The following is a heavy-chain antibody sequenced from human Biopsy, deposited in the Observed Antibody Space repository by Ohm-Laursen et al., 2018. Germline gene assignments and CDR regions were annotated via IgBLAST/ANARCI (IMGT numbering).Heavy chain of an antibody. CDR1: GGSVSSSNYY. V-gene: IGHV4-61*01. CDR2: IYNTERT. J-gene: IGHJ6*02. CDR3: AIDRVPRRGVMPVYYYGMDV. Sequence: SETLSLTCSVSGGSVSSSNYYWNWIRQTPGKGLEWIGFIYNTERTNYNPSLKSRVNISLDTSKNQFSLELSSVIPSDTAVYYCAIDRVPRRGVMPVYYYGMDVWGQGSTVTVSS. D-gene: IGHD2-21*01.